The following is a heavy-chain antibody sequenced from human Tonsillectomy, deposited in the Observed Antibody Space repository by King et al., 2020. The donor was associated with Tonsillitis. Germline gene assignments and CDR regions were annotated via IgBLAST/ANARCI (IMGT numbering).Heavy chain of an antibody. CDR3: AKDGRAWAGNPTAPFDY. V-gene: IGHV3-30*18. CDR1: GFTFGTYG. CDR2: ISYDGSNK. J-gene: IGHJ4*02. Sequence: QVQLVESGGGVVQPGRSLRLSCAASGFTFGTYGMHWVRQAPGKGLEWVAVISYDGSNKYYADSVKGRFTISRDNSQNTLYLQMNSLRAEDTAVYDCAKDGRAWAGNPTAPFDYWGQGTLVTVSS. D-gene: IGHD6-19*01.